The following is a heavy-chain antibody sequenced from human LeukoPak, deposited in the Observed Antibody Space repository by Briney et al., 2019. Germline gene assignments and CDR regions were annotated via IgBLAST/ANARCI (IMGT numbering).Heavy chain of an antibody. J-gene: IGHJ4*02. D-gene: IGHD6-19*01. CDR3: AKDRQWPLYSVGY. CDR2: IWYDGNTK. CDR1: GLTFGTSG. Sequence: GGSLRLSCAASGLTFGTSGMHWVRQAPGKGLEWVAIIWYDGNTKFYADSVKGRFAISRDNSNNTLFLQMNSLRAEDTAVYYCAKDRQWPLYSVGYWGQGTLVTVSS. V-gene: IGHV3-33*06.